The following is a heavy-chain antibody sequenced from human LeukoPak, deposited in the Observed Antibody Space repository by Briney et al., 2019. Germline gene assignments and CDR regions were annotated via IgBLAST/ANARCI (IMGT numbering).Heavy chain of an antibody. CDR2: INHSGET. CDR1: GESFSTYY. Sequence: PSETLSLTCAVHGESFSTYYWSWIRQPPGKGLEGMGEINHSGETSYNPSLKSRVTLSGDTSNSQFSLKLRSVPPPGTAVYFWARSTYGTSYLYSGGQGTLVTV. J-gene: IGHJ4*02. CDR3: ARSTYGTSYLYS. D-gene: IGHD1-14*01. V-gene: IGHV4-34*01.